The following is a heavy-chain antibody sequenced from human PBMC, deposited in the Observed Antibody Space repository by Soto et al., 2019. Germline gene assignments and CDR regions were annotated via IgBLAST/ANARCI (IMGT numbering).Heavy chain of an antibody. CDR1: GLTFKNYG. J-gene: IGHJ4*02. Sequence: PGGSLRLSCAASGLTFKNYGMHWVRQAPGKGLEWVALISYDGSKKFYADSVKGRFTISRDNSKNTLYLQMNSLRAEDTAVYYCAKAPRLLPQDFDYWGQGTLVTVSS. V-gene: IGHV3-30*18. CDR2: ISYDGSKK. CDR3: AKAPRLLPQDFDY. D-gene: IGHD3-22*01.